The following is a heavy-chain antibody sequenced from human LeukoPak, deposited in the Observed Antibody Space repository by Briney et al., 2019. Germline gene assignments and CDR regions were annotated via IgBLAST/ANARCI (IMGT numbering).Heavy chain of an antibody. CDR3: ARKVERCGDRGGFEY. Sequence: ASVWVSCAASGYTFSGYYMHWVRQAPGQGPAWMGWINPASGSTDYSQKFQGRVTMTRDTSISTVYLDLRGQRSHDSALYYCARKVERCGDRGGFEYWGQGTLVTVSS. V-gene: IGHV1-2*02. J-gene: IGHJ4*02. CDR1: GYTFSGYY. CDR2: INPASGST. D-gene: IGHD1-1*01.